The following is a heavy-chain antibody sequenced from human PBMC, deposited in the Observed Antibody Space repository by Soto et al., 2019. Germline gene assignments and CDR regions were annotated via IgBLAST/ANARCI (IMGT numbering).Heavy chain of an antibody. V-gene: IGHV1-18*04. CDR1: GYTFTSYG. CDR2: ISAYNGNT. CDR3: ARALGGDYYYYNGMDV. Sequence: GASVKVSCKASGYTFTSYGISWVRQAPGQGLEWMGWISAYNGNTNYAQKLQGRVTMTTDTSTSTAYMELRSLRSDDTAVYYCARALGGDYYYYNGMDVWGQGTTVTVSS. J-gene: IGHJ6*02. D-gene: IGHD3-16*01.